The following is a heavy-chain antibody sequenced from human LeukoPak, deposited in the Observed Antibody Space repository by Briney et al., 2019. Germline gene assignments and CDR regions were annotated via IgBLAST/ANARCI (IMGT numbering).Heavy chain of an antibody. J-gene: IGHJ4*02. CDR3: TRGEIDGPDFDQ. CDR2: INGNTGGT. CDR1: GYIFTAYY. Sequence: ASVKVSSKASGYIFTAYYMHWVRQAPGQGPEWMGWINGNTGGTNYARKFRGRATMTRDTSITTAYMEVSGLRSDDTAVYFCTRGEIDGPDFDQWGQGTLVTVSS. D-gene: IGHD5-24*01. V-gene: IGHV1-2*02.